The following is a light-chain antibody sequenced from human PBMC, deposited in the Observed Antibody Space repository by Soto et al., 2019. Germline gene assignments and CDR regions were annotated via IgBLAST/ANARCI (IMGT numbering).Light chain of an antibody. V-gene: IGKV1-8*01. CDR3: QQYYSYPLA. CDR1: QGISSY. CDR2: AAS. J-gene: IGKJ1*01. Sequence: AIRMTQSPSSFSASTGDRVTITCRASQGISSYLAWYQQKPGKAPKLLIYAASTVQSGVPSRFSGSGSGTDFTLTISRLQSEDFATYYCQQYYSYPLAFGQGTKVEIK.